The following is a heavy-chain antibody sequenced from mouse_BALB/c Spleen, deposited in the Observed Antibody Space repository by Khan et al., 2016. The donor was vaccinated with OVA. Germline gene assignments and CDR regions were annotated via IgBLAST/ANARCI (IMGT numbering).Heavy chain of an antibody. Sequence: EVRLVESGGGLVQPGGSRKLSCAASGFTFSSFGMHWVRQAPKKGLEWVAYMSSGSSTIYYVDTVKGRFTISRDNPKNNLFLQMTSLRSEDTAMYYCVRSGGNFHWYFDGWGAGTSVTVSS. J-gene: IGHJ1*01. CDR2: MSSGSSTI. CDR3: VRSGGNFHWYFDG. CDR1: GFTFSSFG. V-gene: IGHV5-17*02. D-gene: IGHD2-1*01.